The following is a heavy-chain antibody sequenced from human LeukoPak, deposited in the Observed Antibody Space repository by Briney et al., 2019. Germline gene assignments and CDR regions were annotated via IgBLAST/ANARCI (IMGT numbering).Heavy chain of an antibody. CDR1: GFTFTSDA. J-gene: IGHJ4*02. CDR3: APGTSGKIDY. V-gene: IGHV3-23*01. Sequence: GGSLRLSCAASGFTFTSDAMSWVRQAPGKGLEWVAGISDSGAGIHYADSVKGRFTISRDTSRKTLFLQMNSLGVEDTAVYYCAPGTSGKIDYWGQGTLVTVSS. D-gene: IGHD3-10*01. CDR2: ISDSGAGI.